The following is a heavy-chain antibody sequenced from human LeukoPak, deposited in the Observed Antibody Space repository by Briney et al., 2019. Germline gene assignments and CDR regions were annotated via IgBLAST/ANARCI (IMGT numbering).Heavy chain of an antibody. CDR2: MNPNSGNT. V-gene: IGHV1-8*01. D-gene: IGHD3-22*01. CDR3: ARGAGPTTSPNYYDSSGYYLWYFDY. Sequence: GASVKVSCKASGYTFTSYDINWVRQATGQGLEWMGWMNPNSGNTGYAQKFQGRVTMTRNTSISTAYMELSSLRSEDTAVYYCARGAGPTTSPNYYDSSGYYLWYFDYWGQGTLVTVYS. J-gene: IGHJ4*02. CDR1: GYTFTSYD.